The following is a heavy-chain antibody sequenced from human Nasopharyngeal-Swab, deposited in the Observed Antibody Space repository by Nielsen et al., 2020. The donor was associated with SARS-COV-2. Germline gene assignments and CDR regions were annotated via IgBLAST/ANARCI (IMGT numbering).Heavy chain of an antibody. CDR2: ISWNSGSI. D-gene: IGHD3-22*01. J-gene: IGHJ4*02. V-gene: IGHV3-9*01. CDR1: GFTFNNYN. Sequence: GGSLRLSCAASGFTFNNYNFNWVRQAPGKGLEWVSGISWNSGSIGYADSVKGRFTISRDNAKNSLYLQMNSLRAEDTALYYCAKEERAVSGYYLEGPHFDYWGQGTLVTVSS. CDR3: AKEERAVSGYYLEGPHFDY.